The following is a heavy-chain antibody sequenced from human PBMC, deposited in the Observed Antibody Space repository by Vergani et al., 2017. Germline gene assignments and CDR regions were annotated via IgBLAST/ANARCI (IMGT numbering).Heavy chain of an antibody. Sequence: EVQLLESGGGLVQPGGSLRLSCAASGFTFSSYAMSWVRQAPGKGLEWVSAISGSGGSTYSADSVKGRFTISRDNSKHTLYLQMNSLRAEDTAVYYCAGAGGVIISCYYYYMDVWGKGTTVTVSS. V-gene: IGHV3-23*01. CDR2: ISGSGGST. J-gene: IGHJ6*03. CDR1: GFTFSSYA. CDR3: AGAGGVIISCYYYYMDV. D-gene: IGHD3-10*01.